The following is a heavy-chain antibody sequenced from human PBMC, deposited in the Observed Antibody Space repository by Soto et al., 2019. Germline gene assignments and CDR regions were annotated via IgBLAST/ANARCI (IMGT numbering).Heavy chain of an antibody. V-gene: IGHV3-49*03. Sequence: GVLRLSCTGSGFIFGDYAMTWFRQAPGKGLEWIGFIRSKAYGESTEYAASVKGRFTISRDDSKSIAYLQMNSLKTDDAAMYYCCRGIWTFDYWGQGTLVTVSS. CDR2: IRSKAYGEST. CDR1: GFIFGDYA. J-gene: IGHJ4*02. D-gene: IGHD3-10*01. CDR3: CRGIWTFDY.